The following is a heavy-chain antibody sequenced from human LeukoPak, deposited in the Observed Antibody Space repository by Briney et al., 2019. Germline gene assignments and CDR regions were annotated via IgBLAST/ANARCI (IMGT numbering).Heavy chain of an antibody. CDR1: GFTFSSYW. D-gene: IGHD3-10*01. J-gene: IGHJ5*02. Sequence: GRSLRLSCAASGFTFSSYWMSWVRQAPGKGLEWVSSISSTGGTTYYADSVKGRFTISRDNSKNTLYLQMNSLRAEDTAVYYCARGGLLWFGEPWGQGTLVTVSS. V-gene: IGHV3-23*01. CDR3: ARGGLLWFGEP. CDR2: ISSTGGTT.